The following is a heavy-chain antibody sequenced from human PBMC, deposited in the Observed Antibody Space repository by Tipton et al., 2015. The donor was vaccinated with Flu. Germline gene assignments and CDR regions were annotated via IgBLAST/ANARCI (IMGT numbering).Heavy chain of an antibody. D-gene: IGHD3-16*01. V-gene: IGHV4-59*01. CDR2: IYDSGNT. CDR1: DASISSYY. CDR3: ARSRFPYYYYGMDV. Sequence: TLSPTCTVSDASISSYYWSWIRQPPGRGLEWIGYIYDSGNTNYNPSLKSRVTISVDTSKNQFSLKLTSVTAADTAVYYCARSRFPYYYYGMDVWGQGTTVTVSS. J-gene: IGHJ6*02.